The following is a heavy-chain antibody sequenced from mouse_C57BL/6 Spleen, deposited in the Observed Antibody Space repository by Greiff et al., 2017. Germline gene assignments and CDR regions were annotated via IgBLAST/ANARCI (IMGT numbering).Heavy chain of an antibody. CDR1: GYTFTSYG. CDR3: VHDYEMDY. CDR2: IYPGSGNT. D-gene: IGHD2-4*01. Sequence: VQLQQSGAELVRPGASVKLSCKASGYTFTSYGIRWVKQRPGQGLEWIGEIYPGSGNTYYNEKFKGKATLTADKSSSTAYMELRSLTSEDSAVCFCVHDYEMDYWGQGTSLTVSS. V-gene: IGHV1-81*01. J-gene: IGHJ2*02.